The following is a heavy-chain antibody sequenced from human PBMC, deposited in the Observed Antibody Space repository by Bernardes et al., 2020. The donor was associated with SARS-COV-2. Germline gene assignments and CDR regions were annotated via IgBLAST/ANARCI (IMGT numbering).Heavy chain of an antibody. Sequence: ASVKVSCKASGYTFTSYDITWVRQATGQGLEWMGWMTPNSGTTGYAQKFQGRVTMTRNTSISTAYMELSSLRSEDTAVYYCASRRCSSTSCFDYWGQGNLVTVSA. V-gene: IGHV1-8*01. D-gene: IGHD2-2*01. J-gene: IGHJ4*02. CDR3: ASRRCSSTSCFDY. CDR1: GYTFTSYD. CDR2: MTPNSGTT.